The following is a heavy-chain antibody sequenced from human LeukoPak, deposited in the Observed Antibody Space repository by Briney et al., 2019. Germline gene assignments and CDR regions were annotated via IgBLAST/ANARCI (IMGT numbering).Heavy chain of an antibody. CDR3: AKDRDSSGYYPRYYYGMDV. D-gene: IGHD3-22*01. V-gene: IGHV3-23*01. CDR1: GFTFSSYA. Sequence: PGGSLRLSCAASGFTFSSYAMSCVRQAPGKGLEWVSAISGSGGSTYYADSVKGRCTISRDNSKNTLYLQMNSLRAEETAVYYCAKDRDSSGYYPRYYYGMDVWGQGTTVTVSS. CDR2: ISGSGGST. J-gene: IGHJ6*02.